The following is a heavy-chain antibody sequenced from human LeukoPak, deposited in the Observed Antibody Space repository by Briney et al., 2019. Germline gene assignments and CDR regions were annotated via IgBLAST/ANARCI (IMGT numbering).Heavy chain of an antibody. D-gene: IGHD5-18*01. V-gene: IGHV3-53*01. J-gene: IGHJ4*02. Sequence: GGSLRLSCAASGFTVSSNYMSWVRQAPGKGPEWVSVIYSGDTTYYTDSVKGRFTISRDNSKNTLYLQMNSLRAEDTAVYYCATDSGYIYGQGLPAGFDYWGQGTLVTVSS. CDR2: IYSGDTT. CDR3: ATDSGYIYGQGLPAGFDY. CDR1: GFTVSSNY.